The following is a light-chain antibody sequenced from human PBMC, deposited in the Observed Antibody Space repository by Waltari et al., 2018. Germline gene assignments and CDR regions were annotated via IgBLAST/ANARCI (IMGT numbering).Light chain of an antibody. J-gene: IGKJ1*01. CDR3: HQYATSPLT. Sequence: TLSCRASQRVGSNYLAWYQRKPGQAPRLLVYGASNRATGIPDRFSGSGSGTDFTLTISRLEPQDFAVYYCHQYATSPLTFGQGTKVEI. CDR1: QRVGSNY. V-gene: IGKV3-20*01. CDR2: GAS.